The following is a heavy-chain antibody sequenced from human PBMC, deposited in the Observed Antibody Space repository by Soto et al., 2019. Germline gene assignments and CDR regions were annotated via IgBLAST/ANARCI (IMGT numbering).Heavy chain of an antibody. V-gene: IGHV4-4*07. CDR3: ASEGRGYIAEAGYKFDY. CDR1: GGSISSYY. Sequence: ETLSLTCTVSGGSISSYYWSWIRQPAGKGLEWIGRIYTSGSTNYNPSLKSRVTMSVDTSKNQFSLKLSSVTAADTAVYYCASEGRGYIAEAGYKFDYWGQGTLVTVSS. J-gene: IGHJ4*02. CDR2: IYTSGST. D-gene: IGHD6-13*01.